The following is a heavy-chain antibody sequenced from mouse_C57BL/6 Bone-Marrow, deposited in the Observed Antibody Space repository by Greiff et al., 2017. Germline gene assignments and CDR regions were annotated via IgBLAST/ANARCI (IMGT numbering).Heavy chain of an antibody. J-gene: IGHJ3*01. Sequence: QVQLQQSGPELVKPGASVKISCKASGYAFSSSWMNWVKQRPGQGLEWIGRIYPGDGDTNYNGKFKGKATLTADKSSSTAYMQLSSLTSEDSAVYLCARWLLRGFAYWGKGTLVTVSA. CDR2: IYPGDGDT. D-gene: IGHD2-3*01. CDR1: GYAFSSSW. CDR3: ARWLLRGFAY. V-gene: IGHV1-82*01.